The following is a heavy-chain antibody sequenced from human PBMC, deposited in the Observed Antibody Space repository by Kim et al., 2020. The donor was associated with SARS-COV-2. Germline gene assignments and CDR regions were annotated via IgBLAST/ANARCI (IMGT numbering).Heavy chain of an antibody. D-gene: IGHD3-22*01. CDR1: GFTFSSYE. J-gene: IGHJ3*02. Sequence: GGSLRLSCAASGFTFSSYEMNWVRQAPGKGLEWVSYISSSGSTIYYADSVKGRFTISRDNAKNSLYLQMNSLRAEDTAVYYCARDRGYYDSSGYYYVSNDAFDIWGQGTMVTVSS. V-gene: IGHV3-48*03. CDR2: ISSSGSTI. CDR3: ARDRGYYDSSGYYYVSNDAFDI.